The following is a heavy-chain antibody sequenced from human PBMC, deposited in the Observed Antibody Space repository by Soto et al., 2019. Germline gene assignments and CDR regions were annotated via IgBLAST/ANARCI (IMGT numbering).Heavy chain of an antibody. CDR1: GGTFTNYF. J-gene: IGHJ4*02. Sequence: VHLVQSGAEVRKPGSSVNVSCKASGGTFTNYFITWVRQAPGQGLEWMGGIIPIFGTTNYAQKFQGRLTMTADKSTTPAYMELTSLRFEDPAIYYCARVSYGDYGLDFWGQGTLVTVSS. D-gene: IGHD4-17*01. V-gene: IGHV1-69*06. CDR2: IIPIFGTT. CDR3: ARVSYGDYGLDF.